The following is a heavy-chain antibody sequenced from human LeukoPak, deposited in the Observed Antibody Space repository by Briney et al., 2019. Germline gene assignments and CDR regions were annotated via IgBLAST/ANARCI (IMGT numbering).Heavy chain of an antibody. Sequence: GRSLRLSCAASGFTFSSYGMHWVRQAPGKGLEWVAVIWYDGSNKYYADSVKGRFTISRDSSKNTLYLQMNSLRAEDTAVYYCARDNDEAYYYYYGMDVWGQGTTVTVSS. CDR2: IWYDGSNK. D-gene: IGHD2-8*01. V-gene: IGHV3-33*01. J-gene: IGHJ6*02. CDR3: ARDNDEAYYYYYGMDV. CDR1: GFTFSSYG.